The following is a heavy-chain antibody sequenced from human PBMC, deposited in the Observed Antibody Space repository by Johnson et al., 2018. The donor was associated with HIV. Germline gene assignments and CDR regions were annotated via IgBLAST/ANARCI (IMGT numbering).Heavy chain of an antibody. J-gene: IGHJ3*02. CDR3: ARGGVGDVFDI. D-gene: IGHD1-26*01. Sequence: EVQLVESGGGLVQPGGSLRLSCAASGFTFSSYDMHWVRQATGKGLEWVSAIGTAGDTYYPGSVKGRFTISRDNAKNSLYLQMNSLRAEDTAVYYCARGGVGDVFDIWGQGTMVTVSS. CDR2: IGTAGDT. CDR1: GFTFSSYD. V-gene: IGHV3-13*01.